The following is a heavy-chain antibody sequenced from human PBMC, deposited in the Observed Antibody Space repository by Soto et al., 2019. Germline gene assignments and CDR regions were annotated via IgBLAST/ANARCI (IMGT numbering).Heavy chain of an antibody. CDR1: GGSISSYY. CDR3: GRDRATGTRMFHLLGMGV. J-gene: IGHJ6*02. V-gene: IGHV4-4*07. Sequence: SETLSLTCTVSGGSISSYYWSWIRQPAGKGLEWIGRIYTSGSTNYNPSLKSRVTMSVDTSKNQFSLKLSSVTAADTAVYYCGRDRATGTRMFHLLGMGVRGQGTTVTVSS. CDR2: IYTSGST. D-gene: IGHD4-4*01.